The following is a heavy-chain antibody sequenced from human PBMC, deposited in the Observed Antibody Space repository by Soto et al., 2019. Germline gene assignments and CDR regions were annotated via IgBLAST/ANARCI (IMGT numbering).Heavy chain of an antibody. J-gene: IGHJ6*02. Sequence: GESLKISCKGSGYSFTSYWISWVRQMPGKGLDWMRRIDPSDSYTNYSPSFQGHVTISADKSISTAYLQWSSLKASDTAMYYCASGVGGYPYYYGMDVWGQGTTVTVSS. V-gene: IGHV5-10-1*01. CDR3: ASGVGGYPYYYGMDV. CDR2: IDPSDSYT. CDR1: GYSFTSYW. D-gene: IGHD3-16*01.